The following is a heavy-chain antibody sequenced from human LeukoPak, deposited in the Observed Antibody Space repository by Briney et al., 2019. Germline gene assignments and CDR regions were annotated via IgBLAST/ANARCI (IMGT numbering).Heavy chain of an antibody. CDR3: VRVLSGSWDWFDP. V-gene: IGHV3-74*01. D-gene: IGHD3-22*01. CDR1: GYTFSSYW. Sequence: PGGSLRLSCAASGYTFSSYWMHWVRQAPGKGLFWVSRIISDASSTLYADSVKGRFTISRDNAKNTVYLQMNSLRAEDTALYHCVRVLSGSWDWFDPWGQGTLVTVSS. CDR2: IISDASST. J-gene: IGHJ5*02.